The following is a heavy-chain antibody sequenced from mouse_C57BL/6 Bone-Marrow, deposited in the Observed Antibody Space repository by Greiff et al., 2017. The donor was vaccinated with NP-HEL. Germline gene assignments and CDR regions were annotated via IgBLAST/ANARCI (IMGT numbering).Heavy chain of an antibody. CDR2: IWSDGST. CDR1: GFSLTSYG. Sequence: VKVVESGPGLVAPSQSLSITCTVSGFSLTSYGVHWVRQPPGKGLEWLVVIWSDGSTTYNSALKSRLSISKDNSKSQVFLKMNSLQTDDTAMYYCARQGRSSHYYAMDYWGQGTSVTVSS. J-gene: IGHJ4*01. CDR3: ARQGRSSHYYAMDY. V-gene: IGHV2-6-1*01. D-gene: IGHD1-1*01.